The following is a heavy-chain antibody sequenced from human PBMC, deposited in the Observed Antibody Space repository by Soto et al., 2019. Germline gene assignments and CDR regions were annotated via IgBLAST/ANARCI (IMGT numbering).Heavy chain of an antibody. V-gene: IGHV4-34*01. J-gene: IGHJ5*02. CDR1: GGSFSGYY. CDR2: INHSGSA. Sequence: QVQLQQWGAGLLKPSETLSLTCAVYGGSFSGYYWSWIRQPPGKGLERIGEINHSGSANYNPSLKSRVTISVDTSKNQFSLKLSSVTAADTAVYYCARGSVVLMVYLRGNWFDPWGQGTLVTVSS. D-gene: IGHD2-8*01. CDR3: ARGSVVLMVYLRGNWFDP.